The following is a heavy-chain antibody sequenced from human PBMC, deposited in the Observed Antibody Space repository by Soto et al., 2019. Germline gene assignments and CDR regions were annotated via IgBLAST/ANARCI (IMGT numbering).Heavy chain of an antibody. V-gene: IGHV4-31*03. Sequence: SETLSLTCTVSGGSISSGGYYWSWIRQHPGKGLEWIGYIYYSGSTYYNPSLKSRVTISVDTSKNQFSLKLSSVTAADTAVYYCAREARDSGSHEAFDIWGQGTMVTVSS. D-gene: IGHD1-26*01. CDR3: AREARDSGSHEAFDI. CDR2: IYYSGST. J-gene: IGHJ3*02. CDR1: GGSISSGGYY.